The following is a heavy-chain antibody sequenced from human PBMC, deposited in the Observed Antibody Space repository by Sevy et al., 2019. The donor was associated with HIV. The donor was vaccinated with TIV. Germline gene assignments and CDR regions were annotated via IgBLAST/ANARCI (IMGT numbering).Heavy chain of an antibody. J-gene: IGHJ4*02. CDR3: TTEGAD. CDR2: VRSKGDGGTT. Sequence: GGSLRLSCAASGFTFSDAWLSWVRQAPGEGLEWVGRVRSKGDGGTTDYAAPVKGRFTIARDDSKNVLYVQMNSLKIEDTGVYYCTTEGADWGQGTRVTVSS. V-gene: IGHV3-15*01. CDR1: GFTFSDAW.